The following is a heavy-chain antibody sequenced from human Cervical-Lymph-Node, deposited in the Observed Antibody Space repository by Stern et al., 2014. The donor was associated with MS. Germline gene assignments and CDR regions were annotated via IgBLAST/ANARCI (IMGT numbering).Heavy chain of an antibody. CDR3: VRGRWELLY. CDR2: ISDDGTNQ. J-gene: IGHJ4*02. D-gene: IGHD2-15*01. V-gene: IGHV3-30*14. Sequence: VPLLESGGGVVQPGRSLRLSCATSGFTFSTYAMHWVLQAPGHVLEWVAVISDDGTNQYYADSVKGRFTTSRDNSKNILILQMNSLKTEDTAVYYCVRGRWELLYWGQGTLVTVSS. CDR1: GFTFSTYA.